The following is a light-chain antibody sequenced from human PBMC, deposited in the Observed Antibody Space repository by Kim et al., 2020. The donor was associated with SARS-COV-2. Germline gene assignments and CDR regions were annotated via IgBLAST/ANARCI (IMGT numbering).Light chain of an antibody. CDR2: GNS. CDR3: QSYDSSFWV. V-gene: IGLV1-40*01. Sequence: PGQRVTISCTGSSSNSGAGYDVHWYQQLPGTAPKLLIYGNSNRPSGVPDRFSGSKSGTSASLAITGLQAEDEADYYCQSYDSSFWVFGGGTQLTVL. J-gene: IGLJ3*02. CDR1: SSNSGAGYD.